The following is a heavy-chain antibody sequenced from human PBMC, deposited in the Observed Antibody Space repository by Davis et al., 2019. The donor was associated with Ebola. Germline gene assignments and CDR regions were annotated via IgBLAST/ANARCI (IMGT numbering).Heavy chain of an antibody. CDR1: GGSISSYY. V-gene: IGHV4-59*08. CDR2: IYYSGST. D-gene: IGHD3-3*01. J-gene: IGHJ4*02. Sequence: SETLSLTCTVSGGSISSYYWSWIRQPPGKGLEWIGYIYYSGSTNYNPSLKSRVTISVDTSKNQFSLKLSSVTAADTAVYYCARLAPNPFWSGFLDYWGQGTLVTVSS. CDR3: ARLAPNPFWSGFLDY.